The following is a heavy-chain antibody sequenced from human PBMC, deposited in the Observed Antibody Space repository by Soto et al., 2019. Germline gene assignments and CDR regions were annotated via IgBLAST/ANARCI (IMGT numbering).Heavy chain of an antibody. V-gene: IGHV4-30-4*01. CDR2: IHYSGTT. CDR3: SSGDHRAIHSFSGRGSFDL. CDR1: GVSISRPHHN. D-gene: IGHD2-2*02. Sequence: SETLSLTYTVSGVSISRPHHNWSWLRQYPGKGLEWIGFIHYSGTTYYNPSLKSRVAISVDTSRNDFSLRLSSVAAADTAVYFYSSGDHRAIHSFSGRGSFDL. J-gene: IGHJ2*01.